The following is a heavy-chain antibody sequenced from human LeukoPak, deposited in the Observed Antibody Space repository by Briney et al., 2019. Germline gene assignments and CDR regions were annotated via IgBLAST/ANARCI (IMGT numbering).Heavy chain of an antibody. J-gene: IGHJ4*02. CDR2: ISGSGDST. V-gene: IGHV3-23*01. Sequence: QPGGSLRLSCAASGFTFSSYAMSWVRQAPGKGLQWVSSISGSGDSTYYADSVKGRFTISRDNSKNTLFLQMNSLRAEDTAVYYCAKDRAQQLVLDFWGQGTLVTVSS. CDR1: GFTFSSYA. D-gene: IGHD6-13*01. CDR3: AKDRAQQLVLDF.